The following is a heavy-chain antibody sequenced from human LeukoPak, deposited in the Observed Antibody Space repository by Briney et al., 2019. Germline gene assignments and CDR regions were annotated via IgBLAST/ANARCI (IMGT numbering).Heavy chain of an antibody. V-gene: IGHV1-24*01. CDR3: ASPLWFGEFRYGMDV. J-gene: IGHJ6*02. D-gene: IGHD3-10*01. CDR2: FDPEDGET. Sequence: AASVKVSCTVSGYTLTELSMHWVRQAPGKGLEWMGGFDPEDGETIYAQKFQGRVTMTEDTSTDTAYMELSSLRSEDTAVYYCASPLWFGEFRYGMDVWGQGTTVTVSS. CDR1: GYTLTELS.